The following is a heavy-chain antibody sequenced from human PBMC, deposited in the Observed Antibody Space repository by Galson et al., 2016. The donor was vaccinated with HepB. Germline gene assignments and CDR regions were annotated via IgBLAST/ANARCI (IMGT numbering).Heavy chain of an antibody. CDR1: GFTFSSYT. V-gene: IGHV3-21*01. D-gene: IGHD3-10*01. CDR2: ISRSSTSI. CDR3: ASSGSTCSYDDAGRCYDV. J-gene: IGHJ6*02. Sequence: SLRLSCAASGFTFSSYTMSWVRQAPGKGLEWVSSISRSSTSIFYADSVKGRFTVSRDNAKNSLYLQMNSLRAEDTALYYCASSGSTCSYDDAGRCYDVWGQGTPVTVSS.